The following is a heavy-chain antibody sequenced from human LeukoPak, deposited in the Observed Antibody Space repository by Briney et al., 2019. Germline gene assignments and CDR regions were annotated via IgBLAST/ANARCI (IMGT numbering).Heavy chain of an antibody. V-gene: IGHV4-59*01. D-gene: IGHD5-18*01. CDR1: GFTFSSYG. J-gene: IGHJ4*02. CDR2: IYYSGSS. Sequence: GSLRLSCAASGFTFSSYGMTWIRQPPGKGLEWIGYIYYSGSSNYNPSLKSRVTISVDTSKNQFSLKLSSVTAADTAVYYCASSVDTSMVNYWGQGTLVTVSS. CDR3: ASSVDTSMVNY.